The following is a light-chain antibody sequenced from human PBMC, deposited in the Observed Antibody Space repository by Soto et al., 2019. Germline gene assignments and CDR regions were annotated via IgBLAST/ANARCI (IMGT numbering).Light chain of an antibody. CDR1: SSDVGGYYY. Sequence: QSVLTQPPSASGSPGQSVTISCTGTSSDVGGYYYVSWYQQHPGKAPKLILYEVSKRPSGVPDRFSGSKSGNTASLTVSGLQADDEADYYCSSYGGSNNLIFGGGTKLTVL. CDR2: EVS. CDR3: SSYGGSNNLI. J-gene: IGLJ2*01. V-gene: IGLV2-8*01.